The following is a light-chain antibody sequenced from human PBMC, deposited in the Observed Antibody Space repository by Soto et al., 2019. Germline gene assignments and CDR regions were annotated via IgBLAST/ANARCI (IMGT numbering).Light chain of an antibody. J-gene: IGKJ1*01. CDR3: QQHNNWPRT. CDR2: GAS. V-gene: IGKV3-15*01. Sequence: EIVMTQSPATLSVSPGERVTLSCRASQSVSTNLAWYQQKPGQAPRLLIYGASTRATGIPAKFDGSGSGTEFTLTISSLQSGDFAVYYCQQHNNWPRTFGQGTKVEI. CDR1: QSVSTN.